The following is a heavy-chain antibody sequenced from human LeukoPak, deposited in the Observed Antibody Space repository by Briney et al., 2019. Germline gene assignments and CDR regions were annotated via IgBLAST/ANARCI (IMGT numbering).Heavy chain of an antibody. J-gene: IGHJ4*02. V-gene: IGHV3-33*01. CDR3: ASSAGALIDC. Sequence: GGSLRLSCATSGFTFSNYDMHWVRQAPGKGLEWVAVIWFDGSNKFYADSVKGRFTISRDNSKNTLYLQMNSLRAEDTAVYYCASSAGALIDCWGQGTLVIVSS. CDR1: GFTFSNYD. D-gene: IGHD6-19*01. CDR2: IWFDGSNK.